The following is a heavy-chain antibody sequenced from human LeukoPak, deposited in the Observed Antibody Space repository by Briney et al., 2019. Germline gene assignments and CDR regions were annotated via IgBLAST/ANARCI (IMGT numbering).Heavy chain of an antibody. V-gene: IGHV4-34*01. CDR1: GDSFSGYY. J-gene: IGHJ4*02. Sequence: SGTLSLTCAVYGDSFSGYYWSWIRQPPGKGLEWIAEINHRGTTHYNPSLKSRVNISADTSKNQFSLHLDAVTAADTAVYYCARSWAGMYYPFYYLDYWGQGTLLSVSS. CDR3: ARSWAGMYYPFYYLDY. D-gene: IGHD1-26*01. CDR2: INHRGTT.